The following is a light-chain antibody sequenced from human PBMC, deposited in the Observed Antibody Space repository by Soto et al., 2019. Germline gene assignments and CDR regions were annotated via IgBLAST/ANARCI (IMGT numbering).Light chain of an antibody. CDR1: SSDVGIYKY. J-gene: IGLJ2*01. CDR2: EVT. CDR3: SSYTSTSTVV. V-gene: IGLV2-14*01. Sequence: QLVLTQPASVSGSPGQSITISCTGTSSDVGIYKYVSWYQQHPGKAPNLMIYEVTNRPSGVSNRFSGSKSGNTASLTISGLQAEDEADYYCSSYTSTSTVVFGGGTQLTVL.